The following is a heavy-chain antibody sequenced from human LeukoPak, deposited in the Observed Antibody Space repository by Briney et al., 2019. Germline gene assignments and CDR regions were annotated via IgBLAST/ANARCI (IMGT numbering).Heavy chain of an antibody. V-gene: IGHV5-51*01. J-gene: IGHJ4*02. D-gene: IGHD4-23*01. CDR2: IYPGDSDT. Sequence: GESLKISCKGSGYNFTSYWIGWVRQMPGKGLEWMGIIYPGDSDTRYSPSFQGQVTISADRSISTAYLQWSSLQASDTAMYYCARHVDYGGHAWRYWGQGTLVTVSS. CDR3: ARHVDYGGHAWRY. CDR1: GYNFTSYW.